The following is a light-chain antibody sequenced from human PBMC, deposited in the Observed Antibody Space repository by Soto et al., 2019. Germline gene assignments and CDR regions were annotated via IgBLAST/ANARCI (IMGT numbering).Light chain of an antibody. V-gene: IGLV2-14*01. J-gene: IGLJ3*02. CDR1: SSDVGGYNY. Sequence: QSALTQPASVSGSPGQSITISCTGTSSDVGGYNYVFWYQQHPGKAPKLMIYEVSNRPSGVSNRFSGSKSGNTASLTISGLQAEDEADYYCTSYTRRSTRVFGGGTKLTVL. CDR2: EVS. CDR3: TSYTRRSTRV.